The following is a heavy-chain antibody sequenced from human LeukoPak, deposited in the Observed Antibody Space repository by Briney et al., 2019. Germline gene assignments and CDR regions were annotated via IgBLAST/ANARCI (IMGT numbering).Heavy chain of an antibody. CDR2: ISDYNGNT. Sequence: ASVKVSCKASGGTFSNFAISWVRQAPRQGLEWMGWISDYNGNTNYAQKLQGRVTMTTDTSTSTAYMELRSLRSDDTAVYYCARGPGGMDVWGQGTTVTVSS. J-gene: IGHJ6*02. CDR3: ARGPGGMDV. V-gene: IGHV1-18*01. CDR1: GGTFSNFA.